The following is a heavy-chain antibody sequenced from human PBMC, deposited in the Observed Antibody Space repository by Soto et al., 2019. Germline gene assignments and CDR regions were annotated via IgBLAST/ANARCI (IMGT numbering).Heavy chain of an antibody. CDR1: GFTFSDDA. D-gene: IGHD2-8*01. V-gene: IGHV3-30*03. Sequence: QVQLVESGGGGVQPGRSLRLSCAASGFTFSDDAMHWVRQAPGKGLAWVAVISDDGVNKYYRDSVKGRFTISRDNSTNTLHLQMNSLRPEDTAVYYCAQVREDLVLLVALENRGQGNRVTLSS. CDR3: AQVREDLVLLVALEN. J-gene: IGHJ1*01. CDR2: ISDDGVNK.